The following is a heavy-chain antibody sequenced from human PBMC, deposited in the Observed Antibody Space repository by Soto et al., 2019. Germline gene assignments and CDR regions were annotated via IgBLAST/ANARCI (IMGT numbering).Heavy chain of an antibody. CDR1: GYIFTNYG. V-gene: IGHV1-18*01. J-gene: IGHJ6*02. D-gene: IGHD6-13*01. Sequence: QVQLVQSGAEVKKPGASVKVSCKASGYIFTNYGISWVRQAPGQGLEWMGWISANSGNTNYAQNIQGRVTVTTDTSTGTVYMGLRRLRSDDTAVYYCARIPDQYSSRYYQYGMDVWGLGTTVTISS. CDR2: ISANSGNT. CDR3: ARIPDQYSSRYYQYGMDV.